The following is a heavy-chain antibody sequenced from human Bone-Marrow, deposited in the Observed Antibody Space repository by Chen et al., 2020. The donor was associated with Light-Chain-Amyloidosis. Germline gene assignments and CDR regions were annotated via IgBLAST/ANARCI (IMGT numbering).Heavy chain of an antibody. D-gene: IGHD4-4*01. CDR1: GGSTRSRSHY. Sequence: QVQLQESGRGLMKPSETLSLTCSVSGGSTRSRSHYWGWIRQPPRKGLEWIGSVYYSWRTYYSPSLKSRVSISIDTSKNQFSLRLTSVTAADSAVYFCARAVDYSHYGWFDPWGQGTLVTVSS. J-gene: IGHJ5*02. V-gene: IGHV4-39*01. CDR3: ARAVDYSHYGWFDP. CDR2: VYYSWRT.